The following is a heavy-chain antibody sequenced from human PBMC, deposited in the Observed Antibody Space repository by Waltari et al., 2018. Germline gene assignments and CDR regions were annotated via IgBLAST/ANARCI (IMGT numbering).Heavy chain of an antibody. CDR2: INHSGST. J-gene: IGHJ5*02. V-gene: IGHV4-34*01. D-gene: IGHD2-21*02. CDR3: ARLWNIVVVTEDNWFDP. Sequence: QVQLQQWGAGLLKPSETLSLTCAVYGGSFSGYYWSWIRQPPGKGLEWIGEINHSGSTNYNPSLNSRVTISVDTSKNQFALKLSSVTAADTAVYYCARLWNIVVVTEDNWFDPWGQGTLVTVSS. CDR1: GGSFSGYY.